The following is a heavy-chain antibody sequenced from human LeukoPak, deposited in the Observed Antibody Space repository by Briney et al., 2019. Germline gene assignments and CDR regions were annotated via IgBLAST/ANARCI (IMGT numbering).Heavy chain of an antibody. V-gene: IGHV4-39*01. CDR2: LFYTGET. D-gene: IGHD1-26*01. J-gene: IGHJ4*02. CDR3: ARTDSGRYSYFDY. CDR1: EGSISSSSYY. Sequence: SETLSLTCIVSEGSISSSSYYWGWIRQPPGKGLEWIGNLFYTGETFYNPSLNSRVTISVDTSKSQFSLRLSSVTAADTAVYYCARTDSGRYSYFDYWGQGTLVTVSS.